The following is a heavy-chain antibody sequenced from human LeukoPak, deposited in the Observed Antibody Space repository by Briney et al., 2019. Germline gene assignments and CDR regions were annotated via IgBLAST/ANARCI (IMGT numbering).Heavy chain of an antibody. D-gene: IGHD3-3*01. CDR1: GVTFSSYG. J-gene: IGHJ6*02. Sequence: GESLKISCAASGVTFSSYGMHWVREAPGKGLECVALISFDGVKTDYADSVKGRFTISRDSSQNTLYLQMNSLRAEDTAVYYCAKFFFRRKTAYGMDVWGQGTTVTVSS. CDR3: AKFFFRRKTAYGMDV. V-gene: IGHV3-30*18. CDR2: ISFDGVKT.